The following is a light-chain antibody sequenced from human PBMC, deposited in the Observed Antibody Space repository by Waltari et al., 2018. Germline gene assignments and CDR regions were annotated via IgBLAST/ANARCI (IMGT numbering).Light chain of an antibody. Sequence: EIVLTQSPGTASLSPGERVTLSCRASQTVGSSSLAWYQQKPGQAPRLVIYRASWSATGIPDRFSGSGSGTAFSLTLSRLEPEDFAVYYCQQHGTLPATFGQGTKVEIK. J-gene: IGKJ1*01. CDR1: QTVGSSS. CDR2: RAS. CDR3: QQHGTLPAT. V-gene: IGKV3-20*01.